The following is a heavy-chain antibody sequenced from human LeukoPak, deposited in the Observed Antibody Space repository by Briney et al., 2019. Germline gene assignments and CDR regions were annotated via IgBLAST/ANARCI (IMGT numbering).Heavy chain of an antibody. CDR3: ARPGRSYYDSSGYLYYYYGMDV. J-gene: IGHJ6*02. V-gene: IGHV5-10-1*01. CDR2: IDPSDSYT. Sequence: GESLKISGKGSGYSFTSYWISWVRQMPGKGLEWMGRIDPSDSYTNYSPSFQGHVTISADKSISTAYLQWSSLKASDTAMYYCARPGRSYYDSSGYLYYYYGMDVWGQGTTVTVSS. CDR1: GYSFTSYW. D-gene: IGHD3-22*01.